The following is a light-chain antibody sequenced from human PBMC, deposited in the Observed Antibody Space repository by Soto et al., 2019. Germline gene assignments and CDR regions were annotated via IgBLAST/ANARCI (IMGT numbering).Light chain of an antibody. Sequence: QAVVTQPPSVSGAPGQRVTISCTGSSSNIGAGYDVHWYQQLPGTAPKLLIFGNSNRPSGVPDRFSGSKSGTSPSLAITVLQAEDEADYYCQSYDSSLSALVFGTGTKLTVL. V-gene: IGLV1-40*01. CDR1: SSNIGAGYD. CDR2: GNS. J-gene: IGLJ1*01. CDR3: QSYDSSLSALV.